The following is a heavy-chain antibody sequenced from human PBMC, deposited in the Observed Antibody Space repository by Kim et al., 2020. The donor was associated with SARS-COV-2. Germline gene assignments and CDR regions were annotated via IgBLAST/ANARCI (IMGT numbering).Heavy chain of an antibody. Sequence: GGSLRLSCAASGFTFSSYAMSWVRQAPGKGLEWVSAISGSGVSTYYADSVKGRFTISSDNSKNTLYLQMNSLRAEDTAVYYCAKGSIAVAGNFDYWGQGTLVTVSS. CDR2: ISGSGVST. J-gene: IGHJ4*02. CDR3: AKGSIAVAGNFDY. V-gene: IGHV3-23*01. D-gene: IGHD6-19*01. CDR1: GFTFSSYA.